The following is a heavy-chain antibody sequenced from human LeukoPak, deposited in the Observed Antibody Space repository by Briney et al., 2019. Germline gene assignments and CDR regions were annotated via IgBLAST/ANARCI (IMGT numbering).Heavy chain of an antibody. CDR1: GGSISSGSYY. CDR3: AREDYANAFDI. V-gene: IGHV4-61*02. CDR2: IYTSGST. D-gene: IGHD4-17*01. J-gene: IGHJ3*02. Sequence: SQTLSLTCTVSGGSISSGSYYWSWIRQPAGKGLEWIGRIYTSGSTNYNPSLKSRVTISVDTSKNQFSLKLSSVTAADTAVYYCAREDYANAFDIWGQGTMVTASS.